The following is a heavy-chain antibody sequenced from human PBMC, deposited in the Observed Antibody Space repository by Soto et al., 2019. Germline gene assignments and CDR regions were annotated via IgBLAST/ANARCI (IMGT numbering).Heavy chain of an antibody. CDR3: AKERGYCSGGSCLHDAFDI. Sequence: GGSLRLSCAASGFTFSSYGMHWVRQAPGKGLEWVAVISYDGSNKYYADSVKGRFTISRDNSKNTLYLQMNSLRAEDTAVYYCAKERGYCSGGSCLHDAFDIWGQGTMVTVSS. CDR2: ISYDGSNK. J-gene: IGHJ3*02. D-gene: IGHD2-15*01. CDR1: GFTFSSYG. V-gene: IGHV3-30*18.